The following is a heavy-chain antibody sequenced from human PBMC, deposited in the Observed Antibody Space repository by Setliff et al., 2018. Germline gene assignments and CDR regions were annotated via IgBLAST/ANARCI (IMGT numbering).Heavy chain of an antibody. V-gene: IGHV1-18*01. CDR2: INNYNFQT. J-gene: IGHJ4*02. Sequence: ASVKVSCKASGYTFSDYGISWVRRAPGQGLEWMAWINNYNFQTQYAQKFQGRVTVTTDKSTTTAYMELRSLTSDDTAVYFCARINFYVSSAYYYAPDYWGQGTMVTVSS. CDR3: ARINFYVSSAYYYAPDY. CDR1: GYTFSDYG. D-gene: IGHD3-22*01.